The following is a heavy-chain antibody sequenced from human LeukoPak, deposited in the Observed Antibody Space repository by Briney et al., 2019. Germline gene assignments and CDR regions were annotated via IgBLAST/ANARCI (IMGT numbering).Heavy chain of an antibody. Sequence: SEALSLTCTVSGGSISSYYWSWIRQPAGKGLEWIGRIYTSGSTNYNPSLKSRVTMSVDTSKNQFSLKLSSVTAADTAVYYCARESPYGDYYYYYMDVWGKGTTVTISS. D-gene: IGHD4-17*01. V-gene: IGHV4-4*07. CDR1: GGSISSYY. CDR3: ARESPYGDYYYYYMDV. J-gene: IGHJ6*03. CDR2: IYTSGST.